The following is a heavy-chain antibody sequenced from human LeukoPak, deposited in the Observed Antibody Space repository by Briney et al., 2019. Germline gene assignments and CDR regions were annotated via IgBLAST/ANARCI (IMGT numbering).Heavy chain of an antibody. V-gene: IGHV4-39*01. CDR3: ATLRSSGWPPRGGDS. D-gene: IGHD6-19*01. Sequence: KPSETLSLTCTVSGGSISRDSYYWAWIRQPPGKGPEWIGSIHYSGSTHYNPSLQSRVTISVDTSKAQFSLKLSSVTAADTAVYYCATLRSSGWPPRGGDSWGQGTLVTVSS. J-gene: IGHJ4*02. CDR1: GGSISRDSYY. CDR2: IHYSGST.